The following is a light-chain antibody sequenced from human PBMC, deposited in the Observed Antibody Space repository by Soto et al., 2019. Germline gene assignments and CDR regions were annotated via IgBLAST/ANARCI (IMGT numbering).Light chain of an antibody. CDR1: SSNLGAGYD. J-gene: IGLJ3*02. V-gene: IGLV1-40*01. Sequence: QSVLTQPPSVSGAPGQRVTLSCTGNSSNLGAGYDVHWYKQDPGAAPKLVIFGNRNRPSGVPERFSGSKSGTSASLAITGLQAEDEADYYCQAYDYSLTASVFGGGTKLTVL. CDR2: GNR. CDR3: QAYDYSLTASV.